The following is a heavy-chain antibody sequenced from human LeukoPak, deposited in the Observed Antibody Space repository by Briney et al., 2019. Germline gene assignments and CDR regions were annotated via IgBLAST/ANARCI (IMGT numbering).Heavy chain of an antibody. CDR1: GFTFSSYS. Sequence: GGSLRLSCAASGFTFSSYSMNWVRQAPGKGLEWVSSISSSSSYIYYADSVKGRFTISRDNAKNSLYLQMNSLRAEDTAVYYCARETVEDDFWSGYSGGYYYYYMDVWGKGTTVTVSS. CDR3: ARETVEDDFWSGYSGGYYYYYMDV. D-gene: IGHD3-3*01. J-gene: IGHJ6*03. CDR2: ISSSSSYI. V-gene: IGHV3-21*01.